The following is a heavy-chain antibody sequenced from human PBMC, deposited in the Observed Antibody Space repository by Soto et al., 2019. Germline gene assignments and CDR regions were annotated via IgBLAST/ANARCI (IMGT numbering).Heavy chain of an antibody. CDR1: GGSISSYY. CDR3: ARAYCTNGVCYNMDWFDP. V-gene: IGHV4-59*08. CDR2: IYYSGST. J-gene: IGHJ5*02. D-gene: IGHD2-8*01. Sequence: SETLSLTCTVSGGSISSYYWSWIRQPPGKGLEWIGYIYYSGSTNYNPSLKSRVTISVDTSKNQFSLKLSSVTAADTAVYYCARAYCTNGVCYNMDWFDPWGQGTLVTVS.